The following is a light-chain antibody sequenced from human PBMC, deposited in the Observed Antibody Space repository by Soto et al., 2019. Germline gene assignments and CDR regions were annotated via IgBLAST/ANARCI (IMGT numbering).Light chain of an antibody. Sequence: SALTQPASVSGSPGQSITISCTGTSSDVGAYTYVSWYQQHPGRAPKLMIYEVSNRPSGVSNRFSGSKSGNTASLTISGLQAEDEADYYCNSYTSSSTFYVFGTGTKVTVL. V-gene: IGLV2-14*01. J-gene: IGLJ1*01. CDR3: NSYTSSSTFYV. CDR2: EVS. CDR1: SSDVGAYTY.